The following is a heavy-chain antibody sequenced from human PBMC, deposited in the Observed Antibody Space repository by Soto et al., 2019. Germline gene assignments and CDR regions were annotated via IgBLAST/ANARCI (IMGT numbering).Heavy chain of an antibody. Sequence: SLRVPCTASGFNLGSYAMHFVRQAPDKGLDWVAVISYDGSNKYYADSVKGRFTISRDNSKNTLYLQMNSLGAEDTAVYYCASGRTDSRYYFDYWGQGTLVTVSS. CDR2: ISYDGSNK. V-gene: IGHV3-30-3*01. CDR1: GFNLGSYA. CDR3: ASGRTDSRYYFDY. J-gene: IGHJ4*02. D-gene: IGHD1-1*01.